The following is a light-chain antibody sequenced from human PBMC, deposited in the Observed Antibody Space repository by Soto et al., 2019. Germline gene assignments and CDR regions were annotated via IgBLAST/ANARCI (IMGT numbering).Light chain of an antibody. J-gene: IGKJ2*01. V-gene: IGKV3-20*01. CDR2: RAS. Sequence: EVVLTQSPGTLSLSPGERATLSCRASQTVDSTYLAWYQQKPGQAPRLLIYRASSRAAGVPDRFSGSESGTDFTLTIRNRDPEDFAVDYCRQYDTSHPLYTFGEGTKLEIK. CDR1: QTVDSTY. CDR3: RQYDTSHPLYT.